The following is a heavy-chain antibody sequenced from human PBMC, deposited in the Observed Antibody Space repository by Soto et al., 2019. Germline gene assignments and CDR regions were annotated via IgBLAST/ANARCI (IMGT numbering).Heavy chain of an antibody. CDR2: ISTDGSST. D-gene: IGHD2-8*01. Sequence: EVQLVESGGGLVQPGGSLRLSCAASGFTFSANWMHWVRQAPGKGLVWVSRISTDGSSTRYADSVKGRFTISRDNAKKTLYLQMNSLRAEDTAVYYCARHPLYYRWGQGTLVTVSS. CDR1: GFTFSANW. J-gene: IGHJ5*02. CDR3: ARHPLYYR. V-gene: IGHV3-74*01.